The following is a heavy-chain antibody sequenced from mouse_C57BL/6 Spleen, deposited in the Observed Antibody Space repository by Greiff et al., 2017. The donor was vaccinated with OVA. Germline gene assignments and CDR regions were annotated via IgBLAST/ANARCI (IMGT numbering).Heavy chain of an antibody. J-gene: IGHJ2*01. CDR2: IYPGDGDT. CDR3: ARWYYGSSYLFDY. D-gene: IGHD1-1*01. Sequence: QVQLQQSGPELVKPGASVKISCKASGYAFSSSWMNWVKQRPGKGLEWIGRIYPGDGDTNYNGKFKGKATLTADKSSSTAYMQLSSLTSEDSAVYFCARWYYGSSYLFDYWGQGTTLTVSS. V-gene: IGHV1-82*01. CDR1: GYAFSSSW.